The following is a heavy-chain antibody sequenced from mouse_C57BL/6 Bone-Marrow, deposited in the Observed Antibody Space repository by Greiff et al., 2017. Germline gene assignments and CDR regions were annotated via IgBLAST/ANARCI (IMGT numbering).Heavy chain of an antibody. CDR3: AFQLVPWFAY. D-gene: IGHD4-1*02. CDR1: GYTFPSYG. V-gene: IGHV1-81*01. CDR2: IYPRSGNH. Sequence: VQLQQSGAELARPGASVKLSCKASGYTFPSYGISWVKQRTGQGLEWIGEIYPRSGNHYSNEKFKGKATRTADKSSSTAYMELRRLTSEDSAVYFCAFQLVPWFAYWGQGTLVTVSA. J-gene: IGHJ3*01.